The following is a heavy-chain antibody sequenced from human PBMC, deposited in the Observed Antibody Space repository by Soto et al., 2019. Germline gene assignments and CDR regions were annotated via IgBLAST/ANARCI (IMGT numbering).Heavy chain of an antibody. V-gene: IGHV3-23*01. Sequence: GGSLRLSCAASGFTFSTCAMSWVRQAPGKGLEWVSAISGSGGSTYYADSVKGRFTISRDNSKNTLYLQMNSLRGEDTAVYYCAKGTANYYGSGSYFYWGQGTLVTVSS. CDR3: AKGTANYYGSGSYFY. D-gene: IGHD3-10*01. CDR2: ISGSGGST. CDR1: GFTFSTCA. J-gene: IGHJ4*02.